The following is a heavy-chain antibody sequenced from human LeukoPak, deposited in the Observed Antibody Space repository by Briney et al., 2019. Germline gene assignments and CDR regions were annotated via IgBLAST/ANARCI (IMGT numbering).Heavy chain of an antibody. J-gene: IGHJ4*02. Sequence: PGRSLRLSCAASGFTFSSYAMHWVRQAPGKGLEWVAVISYDGSNKYYADSVKGRFTISRDNSKNTLYLQMNSLRAEDTAVYYCARDLGSGSPFDYWGQGTLVTVSS. CDR2: ISYDGSNK. CDR3: ARDLGSGSPFDY. V-gene: IGHV3-30-3*01. CDR1: GFTFSSYA. D-gene: IGHD3-22*01.